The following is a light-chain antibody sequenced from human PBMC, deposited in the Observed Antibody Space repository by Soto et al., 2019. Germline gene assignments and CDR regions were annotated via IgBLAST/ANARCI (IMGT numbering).Light chain of an antibody. CDR1: TSNIGSNT. J-gene: IGLJ2*01. Sequence: QLVLTQPPSASGTPGQRVTISCSGSTSNIGSNTVTCYQLVPGTAPKLLIYVNNQRPSGVPDRFSGSKSGNTASLTVSGLQAEDEAVYHCSSYVGTNSDVAFGGGTKLTVL. CDR3: SSYVGTNSDVA. V-gene: IGLV1-44*01. CDR2: VNN.